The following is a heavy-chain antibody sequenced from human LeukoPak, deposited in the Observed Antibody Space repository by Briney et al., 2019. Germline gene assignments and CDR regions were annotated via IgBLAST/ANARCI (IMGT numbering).Heavy chain of an antibody. Sequence: GSLRLSCAASGFTFSDHFRDWIRQPPGKGLEWIGEINHSGSTNYNPSLKSRVTISVDTSKNQFSLKLSSVTAADTAVYYCARVAYCTNGVCFYYGSGSYYPNYYYYMDVWGKGTTVTVSS. CDR2: INHSGST. D-gene: IGHD3-10*01. CDR3: ARVAYCTNGVCFYYGSGSYYPNYYYYMDV. J-gene: IGHJ6*03. CDR1: GFTFSDHF. V-gene: IGHV4-34*01.